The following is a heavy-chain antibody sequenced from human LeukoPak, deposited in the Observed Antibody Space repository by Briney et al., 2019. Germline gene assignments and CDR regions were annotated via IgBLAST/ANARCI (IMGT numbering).Heavy chain of an antibody. Sequence: GGSLRLSCAASGFTFSGSAMHWVRQASGKGLEWVGRIRSKANSYATAYAASVKGRFTISRDDSKNTAYLQMNSLKTEDTAVYYCTRPGYGSWDYYYMDVWGKGTTVTVSS. V-gene: IGHV3-73*01. CDR1: GFTFSGSA. J-gene: IGHJ6*03. D-gene: IGHD4-17*01. CDR2: IRSKANSYAT. CDR3: TRPGYGSWDYYYMDV.